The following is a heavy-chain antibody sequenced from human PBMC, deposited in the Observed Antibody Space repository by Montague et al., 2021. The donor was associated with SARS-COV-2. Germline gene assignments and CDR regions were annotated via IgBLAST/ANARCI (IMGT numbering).Heavy chain of an antibody. Sequence: SLRLSCPASGFTFSSYEMNWVRQAPGKGLEWVSYISSSGGTMFYADSVKGRFSISRDNAKNSLYLQMNSLRVEDTAVYYCARRYCSSTSCTNDYWGQGTLVTVSS. V-gene: IGHV3-48*03. J-gene: IGHJ4*02. CDR1: GFTFSSYE. CDR3: ARRYCSSTSCTNDY. D-gene: IGHD2-2*01. CDR2: ISSSGGTM.